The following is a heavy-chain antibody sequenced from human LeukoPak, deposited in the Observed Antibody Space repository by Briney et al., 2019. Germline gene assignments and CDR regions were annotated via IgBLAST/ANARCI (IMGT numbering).Heavy chain of an antibody. D-gene: IGHD5-18*01. V-gene: IGHV4-34*01. Sequence: SETLSLTCAVYGGSFRGYYWSWIRQPPGKGLEWIGEINHSGSTNYNPSLKSRVTISVDTSKNQFSLKLSSVTAADTAVYYCARDRIQLWPPDYWGQGTLVTVSS. CDR3: ARDRIQLWPPDY. CDR1: GGSFRGYY. CDR2: INHSGST. J-gene: IGHJ4*02.